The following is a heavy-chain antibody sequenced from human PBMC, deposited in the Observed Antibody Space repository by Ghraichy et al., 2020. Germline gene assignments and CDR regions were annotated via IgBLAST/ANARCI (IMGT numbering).Heavy chain of an antibody. Sequence: GGSLRLSCAASGFTFSSYAMSWVRQAPGKGLEWVSAISGSGGSTYYADSVKGRFTISRDNSKNTLYLQMNSLRAEDTAVYYCAKDHPSVPELELRGEYFDYWGQGTLVTVSS. V-gene: IGHV3-23*01. CDR1: GFTFSSYA. CDR2: ISGSGGST. CDR3: AKDHPSVPELELRGEYFDY. D-gene: IGHD1-7*01. J-gene: IGHJ4*02.